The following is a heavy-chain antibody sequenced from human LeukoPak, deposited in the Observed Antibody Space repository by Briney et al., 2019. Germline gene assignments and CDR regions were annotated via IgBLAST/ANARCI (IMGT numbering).Heavy chain of an antibody. CDR1: GFTFSSYG. CDR2: IRYDGSNK. Sequence: GGSLRLSCAASGFTFSSYGMHWVRQAPGKGLEWVAFIRYDGSNKYYADSVKGRFTISRDNSKNTLYLQMNSLRAEDTAVYYCAKDHYYYDSSGYYGFDYWGKGTLVTVSS. J-gene: IGHJ4*02. D-gene: IGHD3-22*01. CDR3: AKDHYYYDSSGYYGFDY. V-gene: IGHV3-30*02.